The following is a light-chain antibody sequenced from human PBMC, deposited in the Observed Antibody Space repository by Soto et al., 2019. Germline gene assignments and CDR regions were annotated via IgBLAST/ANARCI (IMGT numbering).Light chain of an antibody. CDR2: GSA. J-gene: IGKJ3*01. CDR1: QSVYINS. V-gene: IGKV3-20*01. Sequence: EIVLTQSPGTLSLSPGERATLSCRASQSVYINSLAWYQQKPGQPPRLLIYGSATRASDVPDRFSGSGSGANFALTMTSLEPEDFAGYYCQQYGASPLTFGPGTRVD. CDR3: QQYGASPLT.